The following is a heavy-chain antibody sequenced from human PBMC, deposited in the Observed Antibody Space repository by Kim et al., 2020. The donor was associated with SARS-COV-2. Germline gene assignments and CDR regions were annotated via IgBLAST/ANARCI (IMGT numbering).Heavy chain of an antibody. CDR2: IWYDGSNK. J-gene: IGHJ6*02. CDR3: ARDLAGTVTTFASTTGMDV. Sequence: GGSLRLSCAASGFTFSSYGMHWVRQAPGKGLEWVAVIWYDGSNKYYADSVKGRFTISRDNSKNTLYLQMNSLRAEDTAVYYCARDLAGTVTTFASTTGMDVWGQGTTVTVSS. CDR1: GFTFSSYG. V-gene: IGHV3-33*01. D-gene: IGHD4-4*01.